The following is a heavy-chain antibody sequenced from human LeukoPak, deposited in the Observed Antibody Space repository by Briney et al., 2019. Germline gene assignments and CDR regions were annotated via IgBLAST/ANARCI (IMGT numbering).Heavy chain of an antibody. D-gene: IGHD3-9*01. CDR3: ARVPYYDILTGSPRAFDI. CDR2: MNPKSGDT. Sequence: ASVKVSCKASGYSFTNYDINWVRQATGQGLEWMGWMNPKSGDTGYSQKFQGRVFITRDTSINTAYMELSSLGSDDTAVYYCARVPYYDILTGSPRAFDIWGQGTMVTVSS. V-gene: IGHV1-8*03. J-gene: IGHJ3*02. CDR1: GYSFTNYD.